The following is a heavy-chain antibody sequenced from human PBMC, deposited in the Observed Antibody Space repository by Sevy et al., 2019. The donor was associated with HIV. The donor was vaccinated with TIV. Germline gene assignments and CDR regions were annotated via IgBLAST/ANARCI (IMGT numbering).Heavy chain of an antibody. Sequence: GGSLRLSCAASGFTFSSYWMHWVRQAPGKGLVWVSRINSDGSSTSYADSVKGRFTISRDNAKNTLYLQMNSLRAEDTAVYYCARGPRSYSAYYFDYWGQRTLVTDSS. CDR3: ARGPRSYSAYYFDY. V-gene: IGHV3-74*01. J-gene: IGHJ4*02. D-gene: IGHD1-26*01. CDR2: INSDGSST. CDR1: GFTFSSYW.